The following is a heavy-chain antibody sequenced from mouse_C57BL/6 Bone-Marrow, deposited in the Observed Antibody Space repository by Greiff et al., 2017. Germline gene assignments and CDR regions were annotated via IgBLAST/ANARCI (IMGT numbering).Heavy chain of an antibody. J-gene: IGHJ3*01. CDR1: GFSFNTYA. D-gene: IGHD2-4*01. V-gene: IGHV10-1*01. CDR3: VRHEDDYDGFAY. CDR2: IRSKSNNYAT. Sequence: EVQLQQSGGGLVQPKGSLKLSCAASGFSFNTYAMNWVRQAPGKGLEWVARIRSKSNNYATYYADSVKDRLTISRDDSESMLYLQMNNLKTEDTAMYYCVRHEDDYDGFAYWGQGTLVTVSA.